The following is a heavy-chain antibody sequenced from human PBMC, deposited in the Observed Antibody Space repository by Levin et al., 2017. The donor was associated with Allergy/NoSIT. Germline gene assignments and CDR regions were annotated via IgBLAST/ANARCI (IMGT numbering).Heavy chain of an antibody. CDR3: ARDRLGATRYYFDY. Sequence: GGSLRLSCAASGFTFSSYGMHWVRQAPGKGLEWVAVIWYDGSNKYYADSVKGRFTISRDNSKNTLYLQMNSLRAEDTAVYYCARDRLGATRYYFDYWGQGTLVTVSS. J-gene: IGHJ4*02. D-gene: IGHD1-26*01. CDR1: GFTFSSYG. V-gene: IGHV3-33*01. CDR2: IWYDGSNK.